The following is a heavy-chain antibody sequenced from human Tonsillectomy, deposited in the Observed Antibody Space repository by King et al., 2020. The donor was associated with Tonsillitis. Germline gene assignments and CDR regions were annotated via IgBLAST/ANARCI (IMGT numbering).Heavy chain of an antibody. V-gene: IGHV3-64D*06. J-gene: IGHJ2*01. D-gene: IGHD6-13*01. CDR2: ISSDGGST. CDR1: GFTFSNYA. Sequence: VQLVESGGGLVQPGGSLRLSCSASGFTFSNYAMYWVCQAPGKGLKYVSTISSDGGSTYYADSVKGRFTISRDNSKNTLYLQMSSLRAEDTAVYYCVKAASSWSSTRYQYFDLWGRGTLVTVSS. CDR3: VKAASSWSSTRYQYFDL.